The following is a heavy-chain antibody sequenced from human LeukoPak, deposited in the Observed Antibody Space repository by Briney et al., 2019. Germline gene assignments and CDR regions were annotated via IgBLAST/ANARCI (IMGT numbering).Heavy chain of an antibody. J-gene: IGHJ4*02. CDR1: GFTFSSYG. Sequence: PGRSLRLSCAASGFTFSSYGMHWVRQAPGKGLEWVAVIWYDGSNKYYADSVKGRFTISRDNSKNTLYLQMNSLRAEDTAVYYCAREGITFGGVIDYRGQGTLVTVSS. CDR3: AREGITFGGVIDY. V-gene: IGHV3-33*01. CDR2: IWYDGSNK. D-gene: IGHD3-16*02.